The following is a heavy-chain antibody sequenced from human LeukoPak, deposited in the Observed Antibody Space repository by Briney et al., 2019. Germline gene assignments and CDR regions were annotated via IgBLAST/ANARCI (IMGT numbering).Heavy chain of an antibody. J-gene: IGHJ4*02. V-gene: IGHV5-51*01. CDR1: GYSFTDFW. Sequence: GESLKISCKGSGYSFTDFWIGWVRQMPGKGLEWMGVIYPGDSDTRYSPSFQGQVTISADKSISTAYLQWNSLKASDTAMYYCARVGSGNYQWIDYWGQGTLVTVSS. CDR3: ARVGSGNYQWIDY. CDR2: IYPGDSDT. D-gene: IGHD6-25*01.